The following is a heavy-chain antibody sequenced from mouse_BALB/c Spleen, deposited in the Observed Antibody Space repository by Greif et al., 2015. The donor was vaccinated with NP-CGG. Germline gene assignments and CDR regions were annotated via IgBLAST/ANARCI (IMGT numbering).Heavy chain of an antibody. CDR1: GFNIKDTY. CDR3: RSLRLLFDY. V-gene: IGHV14-3*02. CDR2: IDPANGNT. Sequence: VQLQQPGAELVKPGVSVKLSCTASGFNIKDTYMHWVKQRPEQGLEWIGRIDPANGNTKYDPKFQGQATITADASSNTAYLQLSSLTYEYTAVYYWRSLRLLFDYWGQGTSLTGSS. J-gene: IGHJ2*02. D-gene: IGHD1-2*01.